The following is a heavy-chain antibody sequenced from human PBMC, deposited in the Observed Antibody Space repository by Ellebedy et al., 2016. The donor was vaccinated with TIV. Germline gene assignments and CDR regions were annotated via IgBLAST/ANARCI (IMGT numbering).Heavy chain of an antibody. Sequence: GGSLRLXXSASGFTFSSYAMHWVRQAPGKGLEYVSAISSNGGSTYYADSVKGRFTISRDNSKNTLYLQMSSLRAEDTAVYYCVKDEGYYYGSGDYWGQGTLVTVSS. CDR3: VKDEGYYYGSGDY. CDR1: GFTFSSYA. J-gene: IGHJ4*02. D-gene: IGHD3-10*01. V-gene: IGHV3-64D*06. CDR2: ISSNGGST.